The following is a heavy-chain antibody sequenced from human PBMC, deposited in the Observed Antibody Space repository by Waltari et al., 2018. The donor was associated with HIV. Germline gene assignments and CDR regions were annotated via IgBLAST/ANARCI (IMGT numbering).Heavy chain of an antibody. Sequence: QVQLVESGGGLVKPGGSLTLSCAASGFNFSGYYMIWIRQAPGKGLGWLSFISSSGGNPYYAESWRGRFTISRDSAKHSLFLQMNSLRAEDTAVYYCVRDNHDFWSGHYFDSWGQGTLVTVSS. J-gene: IGHJ4*02. V-gene: IGHV3-11*01. CDR3: VRDNHDFWSGHYFDS. D-gene: IGHD3-3*01. CDR1: GFNFSGYY. CDR2: ISSSGGNP.